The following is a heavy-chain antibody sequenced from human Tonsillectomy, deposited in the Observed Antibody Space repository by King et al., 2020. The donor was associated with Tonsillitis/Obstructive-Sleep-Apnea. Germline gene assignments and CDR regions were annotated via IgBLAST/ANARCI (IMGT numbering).Heavy chain of an antibody. V-gene: IGHV4-31*03. CDR2: IYYSRST. D-gene: IGHD4-17*01. CDR3: PRGLDGDYVRPWYFDL. CDR1: GGSISSGGYY. Sequence: QLQESGPGLVKPSQTLSLTCTVSGGSISSGGYYWSWIRQHPGKGLEWIAYIYYSRSTYYNPSLKSRDSISVDTSKNHFSLKLSSGTAADTAVYYCPRGLDGDYVRPWYFDLWGRGTLVPASS. J-gene: IGHJ2*01.